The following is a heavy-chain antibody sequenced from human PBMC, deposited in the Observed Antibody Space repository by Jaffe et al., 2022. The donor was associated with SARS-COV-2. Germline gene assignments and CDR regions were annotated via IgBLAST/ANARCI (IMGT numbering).Heavy chain of an antibody. V-gene: IGHV7-4-1*02. J-gene: IGHJ3*02. CDR2: IDTNTGNP. D-gene: IGHD3-9*01. Sequence: QVQLVQSGSELKKPGASLEVSCKASGYIFTSYAVGWVRQAPGQGLEWLGWIDTNTGNPTYAQAFTGRFVFSLDTSVSTAYLQISSLKAEDTAVYFCARRSGSPKLFPEYLYPGEAFDIWGQGTMVTVSS. CDR3: ARRSGSPKLFPEYLYPGEAFDI. CDR1: GYIFTSYA.